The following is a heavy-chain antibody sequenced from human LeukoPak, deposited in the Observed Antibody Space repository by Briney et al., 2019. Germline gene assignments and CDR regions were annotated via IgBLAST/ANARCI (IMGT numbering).Heavy chain of an antibody. V-gene: IGHV3-74*01. CDR3: AKTPLGSSGYYYDY. Sequence: GGSLRLSCAASGFTFSAYWMNWVRQGPGKGLVWVARVDTDGSTVNYADSVKGRFTISRDNAKNSLYLQMNSLRADDTAVYYCAKTPLGSSGYYYDYWGQGTLVTVSS. J-gene: IGHJ4*02. CDR1: GFTFSAYW. CDR2: VDTDGSTV. D-gene: IGHD3-22*01.